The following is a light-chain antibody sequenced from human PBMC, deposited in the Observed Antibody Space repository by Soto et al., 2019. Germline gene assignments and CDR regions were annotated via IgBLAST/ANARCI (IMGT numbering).Light chain of an antibody. J-gene: IGKJ1*01. CDR1: QSLVYSNGNAY. CDR3: MQGTHWPWT. CDR2: QVS. V-gene: IGKV2-30*01. Sequence: DAVLTQSPLSLPVTLGQPAAISCRSSQSLVYSNGNAYLIWFQQRPGQSPRRLIYQVSTRDAGVPDRFSGSGSGTYFTLTISRVEDEDVGLYYCMQGTHWPWTFGQGTKVEIK.